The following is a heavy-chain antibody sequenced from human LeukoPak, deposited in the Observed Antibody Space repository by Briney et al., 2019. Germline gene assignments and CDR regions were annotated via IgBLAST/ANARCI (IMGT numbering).Heavy chain of an antibody. CDR2: INPSGGST. CDR3: ARRRLATSYFDY. D-gene: IGHD5-12*01. Sequence: GASVKVSCKASGYTFTSYYMHWVRQAPGQGLEWMGMINPSGGSTTYARKFQGRVTMTRDTSTSTVYMELSSLRSEDTAVYYCARRRLATSYFDYWGQGTLVTVSS. J-gene: IGHJ4*02. V-gene: IGHV1-46*01. CDR1: GYTFTSYY.